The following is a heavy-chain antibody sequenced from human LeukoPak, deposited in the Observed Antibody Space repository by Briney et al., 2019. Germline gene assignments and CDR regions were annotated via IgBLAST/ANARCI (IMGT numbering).Heavy chain of an antibody. CDR3: ARDSGGSSTSHWWFDP. J-gene: IGHJ5*02. CDR2: IRYDGSNK. D-gene: IGHD2-2*01. V-gene: IGHV3-30*02. Sequence: PGGSLRLSCAASGFTFSSYGMHWVRQAPGKGLEWVAFIRYDGSNKYYADSVKGRFTISRDNAKNSLYLQMNSLRAEDTAVYYCARDSGGSSTSHWWFDPWGQGTLVTVSS. CDR1: GFTFSSYG.